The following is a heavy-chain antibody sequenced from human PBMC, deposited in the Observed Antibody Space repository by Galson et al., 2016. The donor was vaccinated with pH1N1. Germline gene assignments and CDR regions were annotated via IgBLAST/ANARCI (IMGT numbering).Heavy chain of an antibody. CDR2: IYHSGST. Sequence: SETLSLTCAVSGGSISSSNWWSWVRQPPGKGLEWIGEIYHSGSTNYNPSLKSRVTISVDKSKNQFSLKLSSVTAADTAVYYCVSKRVGWELGGNWFDPWGQGTLVTVSS. J-gene: IGHJ5*02. CDR1: GGSISSSNW. D-gene: IGHD1-26*01. V-gene: IGHV4-4*02. CDR3: VSKRVGWELGGNWFDP.